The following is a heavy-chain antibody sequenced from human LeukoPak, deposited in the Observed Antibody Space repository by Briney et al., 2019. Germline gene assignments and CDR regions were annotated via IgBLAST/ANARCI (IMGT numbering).Heavy chain of an antibody. Sequence: PSETLSLTCTVSGGSISSSSYYWGWIRQPPGKGLEWIGSIYYSGSTYYNPSLKSRVTISVDTSKNQFSLKLSSVTAADTAVYYCARLLPHIDYWGQGTLVTVSS. CDR3: ARLLPHIDY. CDR2: IYYSGST. CDR1: GGSISSSSYY. V-gene: IGHV4-39*01. J-gene: IGHJ4*02.